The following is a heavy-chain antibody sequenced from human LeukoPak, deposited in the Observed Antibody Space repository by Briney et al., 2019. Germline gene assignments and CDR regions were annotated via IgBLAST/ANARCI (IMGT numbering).Heavy chain of an antibody. J-gene: IGHJ4*02. Sequence: PSETLSLTCGVSGGSITSTNWRSWVRQPPGQGLEWIGEISLRGRTNYNPSLNSRVTMSLDESKNQLSLNLTSVTAADTAVYYCARWARITMPRGAFYYFDYWGQGTLVTVSS. D-gene: IGHD3-10*01. CDR3: ARWARITMPRGAFYYFDY. CDR1: GGSITSTNW. CDR2: ISLRGRT. V-gene: IGHV4-4*02.